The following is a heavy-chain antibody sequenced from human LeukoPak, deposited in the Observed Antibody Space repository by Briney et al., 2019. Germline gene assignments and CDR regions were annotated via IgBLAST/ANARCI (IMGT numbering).Heavy chain of an antibody. J-gene: IGHJ4*02. D-gene: IGHD3-22*01. CDR1: GFTFSRYA. CDR2: ISGSGGSP. V-gene: IGHV3-23*01. CDR3: ASEADYYDSSVSDY. Sequence: GGSLRLSCAASGFTFSRYAMSWVRQAPGKGLEWVSAISGSGGSPYYADSVKGRFTISRDNSKNTLYLQMNSRRAEDTAVYYCASEADYYDSSVSDYWGQGTLVTVSS.